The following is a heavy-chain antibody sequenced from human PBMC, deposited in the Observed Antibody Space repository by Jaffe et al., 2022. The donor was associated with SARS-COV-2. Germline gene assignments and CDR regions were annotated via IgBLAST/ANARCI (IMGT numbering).Heavy chain of an antibody. Sequence: QVQLVESGGGVVQPGRSLRLSCAASGFTFSSYGMHWVRQAPGKGLEWVAVISYDGSNKYYADSVKGRFTISRDNSKNTLYLQMNSLRAEDTAVYYCAKDPQGTTYYYDSSGPIWGQGTLVTVSS. CDR1: GFTFSSYG. D-gene: IGHD3-22*01. V-gene: IGHV3-30*18. CDR2: ISYDGSNK. CDR3: AKDPQGTTYYYDSSGPI. J-gene: IGHJ4*02.